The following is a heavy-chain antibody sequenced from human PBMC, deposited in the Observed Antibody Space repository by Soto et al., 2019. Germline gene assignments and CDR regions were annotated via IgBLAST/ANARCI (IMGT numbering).Heavy chain of an antibody. CDR3: ARGYSSGCSLDWFDP. Sequence: GASVKVSCKASGYTFTSYGISWVRQAPGQGLEWMGWISAYNGNTNYAQKLQGRVTMTTDTSTSTAYMELRSLRSDDTAVYYCARGYSSGCSLDWFDPWGQGTLVTVSS. J-gene: IGHJ5*02. V-gene: IGHV1-18*04. CDR2: ISAYNGNT. CDR1: GYTFTSYG. D-gene: IGHD6-19*01.